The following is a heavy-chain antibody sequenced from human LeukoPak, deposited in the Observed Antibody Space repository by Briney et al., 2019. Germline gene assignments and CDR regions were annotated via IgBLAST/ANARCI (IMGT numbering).Heavy chain of an antibody. CDR2: ISGSDGST. Sequence: PGGSLRLSCAASGFTMSWVRQAPGKGLEWVSAISGSDGSTYYADSVKGRFTISRDNSKNTPYLQMNSLRAEDTAVYYCASGRTGYHYFDYWGQGTLVTVSS. CDR1: GFT. J-gene: IGHJ4*02. CDR3: ASGRTGYHYFDY. V-gene: IGHV3-23*01. D-gene: IGHD3-9*01.